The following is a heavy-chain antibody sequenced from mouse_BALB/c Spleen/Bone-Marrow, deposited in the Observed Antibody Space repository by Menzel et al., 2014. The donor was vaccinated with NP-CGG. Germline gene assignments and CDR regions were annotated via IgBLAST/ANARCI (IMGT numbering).Heavy chain of an antibody. Sequence: QVQLQQPGVEFVKPGASVELSCKASGYTFTSYWMHWVKQRPGQGLEWIGEIDPSDSYTKYNQNFKGKATLTVDKSSSTAYMQLSSLTSEDSAVYYCARTYYDYDWFAYWGQGTLVTVSA. D-gene: IGHD2-4*01. CDR3: ARTYYDYDWFAY. CDR2: IDPSDSYT. V-gene: IGHV1-69*02. J-gene: IGHJ3*01. CDR1: GYTFTSYW.